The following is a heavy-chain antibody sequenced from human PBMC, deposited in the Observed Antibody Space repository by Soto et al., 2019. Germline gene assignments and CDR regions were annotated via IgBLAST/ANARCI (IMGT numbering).Heavy chain of an antibody. CDR2: IYYSGNT. D-gene: IGHD2-8*01. J-gene: IGHJ4*02. CDR3: ERQGYYSTKTYPPSRF. CDR1: GGSISSSDYY. Sequence: QLQLQESGPGLVKPSETLSLTCTVSGGSISSSDYYWGWIRQPPGKGLEWIGSIYYSGNTYYNPSLKGRVTISVDTSKNQFSLKLNSVTAADTAVYYCERQGYYSTKTYPPSRFWGQGTLVTVSS. V-gene: IGHV4-39*01.